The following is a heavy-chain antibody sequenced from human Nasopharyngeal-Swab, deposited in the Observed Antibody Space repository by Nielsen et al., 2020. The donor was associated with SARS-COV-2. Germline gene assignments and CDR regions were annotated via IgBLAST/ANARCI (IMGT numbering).Heavy chain of an antibody. CDR3: ARDRWSGGIVVVPAAKDV. CDR2: ISTSGNTV. J-gene: IGHJ6*04. D-gene: IGHD2-2*01. V-gene: IGHV3-48*02. Sequence: VRQAPGKGLEWLSYISTSGNTVYYADSVKGRFTISRNNVENSLYLQMNSLRDEDTAVYYCARDRWSGGIVVVPAAKDVWGKGTTVTVSS.